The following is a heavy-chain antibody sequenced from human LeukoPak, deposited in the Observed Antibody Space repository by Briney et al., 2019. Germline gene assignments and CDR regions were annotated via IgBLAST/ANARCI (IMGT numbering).Heavy chain of an antibody. J-gene: IGHJ5*02. Sequence: SETLSLTCTVSGGSISSYYWSWIRQPPGKGLEWIGYIYYRGSTNYNPSLKSRVTISVDTSKNQFSLKLSSVTAADTAVYYCARGVVVAATPGWFDPWGQGTLVTVSS. CDR2: IYYRGST. V-gene: IGHV4-59*01. CDR3: ARGVVVAATPGWFDP. CDR1: GGSISSYY. D-gene: IGHD2-15*01.